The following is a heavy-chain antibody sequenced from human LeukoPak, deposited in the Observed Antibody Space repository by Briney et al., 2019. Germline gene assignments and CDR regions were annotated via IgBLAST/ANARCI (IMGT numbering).Heavy chain of an antibody. Sequence: SETLSLTCAVYGGSFSGYYWSWIRQPPGKGLEWIGEINHSGSNNYNPSLTSRVTLSLDTSMHQFSLKLRAVTAAHTAVYYGARRVVEFDFWGEGRLVSVSS. J-gene: IGHJ4*02. V-gene: IGHV4-34*01. CDR3: ARRVVEFDF. CDR1: GGSFSGYY. CDR2: INHSGSN. D-gene: IGHD2-2*01.